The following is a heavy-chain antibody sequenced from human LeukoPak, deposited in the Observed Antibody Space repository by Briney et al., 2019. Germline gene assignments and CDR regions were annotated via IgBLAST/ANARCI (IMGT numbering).Heavy chain of an antibody. J-gene: IGHJ4*02. V-gene: IGHV4-61*01. CDR3: AKVSNGWPYFFDS. CDR1: GGSVSSTSYY. CDR2: IYQNVST. Sequence: PSETLSLTCTVSGGSVSSTSYYWTWIRQSPGKGLEWIGHIYQNVSTNYFPSLETRLTISLGTSKNQFSLKLSSVTAADTAVSSCAKVSNGWPYFFDSWGQGVQVIVSS. D-gene: IGHD6-19*01.